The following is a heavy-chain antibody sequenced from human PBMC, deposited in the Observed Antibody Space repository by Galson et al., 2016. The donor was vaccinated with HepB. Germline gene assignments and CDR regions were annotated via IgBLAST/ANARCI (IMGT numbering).Heavy chain of an antibody. Sequence: PALVKPTQTLTLTCTFSGFSLNTPAVGVGRIRQPPGKALEWLALVYWDDERRYSPSLKSRLIIYKDTSENQVVLTMTNVDPVDTATYYCARRRSTSYYFDFWGQGILVTVSS. CDR3: ARRRSTSYYFDF. V-gene: IGHV2-5*02. J-gene: IGHJ4*02. D-gene: IGHD6-6*01. CDR1: GFSLNTPAVG. CDR2: VYWDDER.